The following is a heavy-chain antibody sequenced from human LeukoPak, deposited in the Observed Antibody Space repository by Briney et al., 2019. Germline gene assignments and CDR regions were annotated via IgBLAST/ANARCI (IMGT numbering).Heavy chain of an antibody. D-gene: IGHD2-15*01. CDR3: ARDDSRRYYYMDV. J-gene: IGHJ6*03. CDR2: ISSSSSYI. CDR1: GFTFSSYS. Sequence: GGSLRLSCAASGFTFSSYSMNWVRQAPGKGLEWVSSISSSSSYIYYADSVKGRFTISRDNAKNSLYLQMNSLRAEDTAVYYCARDDSRRYYYMDVWGKGTTVTVSS. V-gene: IGHV3-21*01.